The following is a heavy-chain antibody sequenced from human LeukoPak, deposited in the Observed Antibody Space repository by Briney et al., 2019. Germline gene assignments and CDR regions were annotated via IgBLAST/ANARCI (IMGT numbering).Heavy chain of an antibody. CDR1: GFTFSNYG. J-gene: IGHJ4*02. V-gene: IGHV3-23*01. D-gene: IGHD5-24*01. CDR2: ISGRGGGT. CDR3: AKALEMATISSDH. Sequence: RGSLRLSCAASGFTFSNYGMSWVRQAPGKGLEWVSAISGRGGGTYYADSVKGRFTTSRDNSKNTLYLQMSSLRAEDTAVYYCAKALEMATISSDHWGQGTLVTVSS.